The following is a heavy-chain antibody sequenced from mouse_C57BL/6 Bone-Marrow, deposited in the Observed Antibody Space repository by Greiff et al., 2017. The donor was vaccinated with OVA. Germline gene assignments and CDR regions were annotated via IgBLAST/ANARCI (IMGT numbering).Heavy chain of an antibody. V-gene: IGHV1-81*01. Sequence: SGAELARPGASVKLSCKASGYTFTSYGISWVKQRTGQGLEWIGEIYPRSGNTYYNEKFKGKATLTADKSSSTAYMELRSLTSEDSAVYFCARGTIVTLGAYWGQGTLVTVSA. D-gene: IGHD2-5*01. J-gene: IGHJ3*01. CDR2: IYPRSGNT. CDR3: ARGTIVTLGAY. CDR1: GYTFTSYG.